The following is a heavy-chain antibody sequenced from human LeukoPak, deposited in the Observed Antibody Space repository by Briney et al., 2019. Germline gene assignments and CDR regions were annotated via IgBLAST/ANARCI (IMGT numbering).Heavy chain of an antibody. J-gene: IGHJ4*02. CDR3: ASLSGFYLD. D-gene: IGHD3-22*01. CDR2: IYYSGST. V-gene: IGHV4-31*03. Sequence: SQTLSLTCTVSGGSISTGGYFWSWIRQHPGKGLEWIGYIYYSGSTYYSPSLKSRVTISVDTSKNQFSLKLNSVTAADTAVYYCASLSGFYLDWGQGTLVTVSS. CDR1: GGSISTGGYF.